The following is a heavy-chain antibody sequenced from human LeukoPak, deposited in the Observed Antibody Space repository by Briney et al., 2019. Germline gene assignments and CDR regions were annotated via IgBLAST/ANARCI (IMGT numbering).Heavy chain of an antibody. CDR1: GGSFSGYY. Sequence: SETLSLTCAVYGGSFSGYYWSWIRQPPGKGLEWIGEINHSGSTNYNPSLKSRVTISVDTSKNQFSLKLRSVTAADTAVYYCARAGGRYSHYFDYWGQGTLVTVFS. CDR3: ARAGGRYSHYFDY. J-gene: IGHJ4*02. CDR2: INHSGST. D-gene: IGHD5-18*01. V-gene: IGHV4-34*01.